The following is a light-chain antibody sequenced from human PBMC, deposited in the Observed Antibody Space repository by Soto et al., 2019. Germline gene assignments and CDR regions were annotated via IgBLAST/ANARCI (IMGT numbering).Light chain of an antibody. J-gene: IGKJ1*01. CDR3: QHYNSYSEA. CDR1: QGISSY. CDR2: AAS. V-gene: IGKV1-9*01. Sequence: DIQLTQSPSFLSASVVYIVTIACRASQGISSYLAWYQQKPGKAPKLLIYAASTLQSGVPSRFSGSGSGTEFTLTISSLQPDDFATYYCQHYNSYSEAFGQGTKVDIK.